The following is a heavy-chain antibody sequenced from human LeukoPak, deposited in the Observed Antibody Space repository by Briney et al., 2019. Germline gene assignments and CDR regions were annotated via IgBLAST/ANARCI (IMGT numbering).Heavy chain of an antibody. Sequence: GGSLRLSCAASGFTVSSNYMSWVRQAPGKGLEYVSVLYHDGGTYSADSVKGRFTISRDNSKNALYLQMNSLRAEDTAVYYCAKDLPCIAVAGTGNYWGQGTLVAVSS. CDR1: GFTVSSNY. J-gene: IGHJ4*02. CDR2: LYHDGGT. D-gene: IGHD6-19*01. CDR3: AKDLPCIAVAGTGNY. V-gene: IGHV3-53*05.